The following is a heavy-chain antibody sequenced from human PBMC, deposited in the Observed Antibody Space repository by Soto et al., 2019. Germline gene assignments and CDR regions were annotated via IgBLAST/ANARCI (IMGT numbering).Heavy chain of an antibody. V-gene: IGHV1-2*04. CDR2: INPNSGGT. CDR3: ARGGSLWFGELSAYYYGMDV. D-gene: IGHD3-10*01. J-gene: IGHJ6*02. Sequence: ASVKVSCKASGYTFAGYYMHWVRQAPGQGLEWMGWINPNSGGTNYAQKFQGWVTMTRDTSISTAYMELSRLRSDDTAVYYCARGGSLWFGELSAYYYGMDVWGQGTTVTVSS. CDR1: GYTFAGYY.